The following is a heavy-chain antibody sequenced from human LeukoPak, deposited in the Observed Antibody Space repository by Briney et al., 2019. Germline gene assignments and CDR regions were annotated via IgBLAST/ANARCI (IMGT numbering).Heavy chain of an antibody. Sequence: SVKVSCKASGGTFSSYAISWARQAPGQGLEWMGGIIPIFGTANYAQKFQGSVTITTDESTSTAYMELSSLRSEDTAVYYCAREGYYDSNGYFDSWGQGTLVTVSS. J-gene: IGHJ5*01. D-gene: IGHD3-22*01. CDR1: GGTFSSYA. V-gene: IGHV1-69*05. CDR2: IIPIFGTA. CDR3: AREGYYDSNGYFDS.